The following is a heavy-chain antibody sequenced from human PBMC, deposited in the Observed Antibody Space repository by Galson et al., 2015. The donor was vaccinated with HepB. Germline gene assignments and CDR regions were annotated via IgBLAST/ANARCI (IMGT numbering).Heavy chain of an antibody. CDR1: GFTFSSYA. D-gene: IGHD3-10*01. CDR3: VKDPDVYGSGSLFLLDV. J-gene: IGHJ6*02. CDR2: ISSNGGST. Sequence: SLRLSCAASGFTFSSYAMHWVRQAPGKGLEYVSAISSNGGSTYYADSVKGRFTISRDNSKNTLYLQMSSLRAEDTAVYYCVKDPDVYGSGSLFLLDVWGQGTTVTVSS. V-gene: IGHV3-64D*06.